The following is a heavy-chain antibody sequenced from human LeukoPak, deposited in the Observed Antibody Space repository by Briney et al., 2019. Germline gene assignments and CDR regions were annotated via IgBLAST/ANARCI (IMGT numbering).Heavy chain of an antibody. CDR3: GRLGKEVTYRAYYFDY. Sequence: PSETLSLTCTVSGGSISSAYWSWSRQPPGKGLEYIGFIYYSGNTNYNPSLKSRVTISIDTSKNQFSLKLSSVTAADTAVYYCGRLGKEVTYRAYYFDYWGQGTLVTVSS. J-gene: IGHJ4*02. CDR1: GGSISSAY. CDR2: IYYSGNT. D-gene: IGHD5-18*01. V-gene: IGHV4-59*08.